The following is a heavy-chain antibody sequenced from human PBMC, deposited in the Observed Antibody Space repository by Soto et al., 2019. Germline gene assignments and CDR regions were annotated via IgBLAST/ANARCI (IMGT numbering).Heavy chain of an antibody. J-gene: IGHJ4*02. CDR2: ISGSGGST. V-gene: IGHV3-23*01. CDR3: AKVHSGTADY. D-gene: IGHD1-7*01. CDR1: WFTFSSSI. Sequence: AGGSLRLSCAAPWFTFSSSIMSWARQAPEKGLELVSAISGSGGSTYYADSVKGRFTISRDNSKNTLYLQMNSLRAEDTAVYYCAKVHSGTADYWGQGTLVTVSS.